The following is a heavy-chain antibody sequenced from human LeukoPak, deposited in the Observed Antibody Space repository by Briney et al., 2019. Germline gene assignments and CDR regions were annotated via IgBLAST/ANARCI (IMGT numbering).Heavy chain of an antibody. CDR3: AKGRGYDSSGYPFDY. Sequence: GGSLRLSCAASGFTFSSYSMNWVRQAPGKGLEWVSYISSSSSTIYYADSVKGRFTISRDNAKNSLYLQMNSLRAEDTAFYYCAKGRGYDSSGYPFDYWGQGTLVTVSS. D-gene: IGHD3-22*01. V-gene: IGHV3-48*01. CDR1: GFTFSSYS. CDR2: ISSSSSTI. J-gene: IGHJ4*02.